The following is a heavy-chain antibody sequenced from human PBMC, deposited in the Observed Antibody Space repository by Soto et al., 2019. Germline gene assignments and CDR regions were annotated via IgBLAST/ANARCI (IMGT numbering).Heavy chain of an antibody. J-gene: IGHJ3*02. Sequence: QLQLQESGSGLVKPSQTLSLTCAVSGGSISSGGYSWSWIRQPPGKGLEWIGYIYHSGSTYYNPSLKSRVTISVDRSKNQFSLKLSSVTAADTAVYYCARYSTMNPRDAFDIWGQGTMVTVSS. CDR1: GGSISSGGYS. CDR2: IYHSGST. CDR3: ARYSTMNPRDAFDI. D-gene: IGHD5-12*01. V-gene: IGHV4-30-2*01.